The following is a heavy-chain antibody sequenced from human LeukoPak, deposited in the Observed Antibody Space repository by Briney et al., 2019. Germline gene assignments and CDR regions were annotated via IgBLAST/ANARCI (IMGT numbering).Heavy chain of an antibody. V-gene: IGHV3-33*01. J-gene: IGHJ4*02. CDR1: GCSFSTYA. CDR3: AREIFGSGSYPDY. D-gene: IGHD3-10*01. CDR2: TCHDASHT. Sequence: GGAXRLSCAASGCSFSTYAMHWVRQAPGKGLEGVALTCHDASHTFYTDSVKGGFTISRDNSNNTVYLQMNSLGGEDTAVYYCAREIFGSGSYPDYWGQGTLVTVSS.